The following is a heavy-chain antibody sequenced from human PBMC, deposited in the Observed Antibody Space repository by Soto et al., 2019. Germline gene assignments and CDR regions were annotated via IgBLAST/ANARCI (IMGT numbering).Heavy chain of an antibody. CDR2: SNFSGST. J-gene: IGHJ3*02. D-gene: IGHD1-26*01. Sequence: PSETISLTCALSSYSSSSYSWICIPQPPGKRLEWTAHSNFSGSTHYTPSLNSRVTISIDTSKNQFSLKLSSVTAADTAVYYCARVDPPQWELQPERSAFHIWGQGTMVT. CDR3: ARVDPPQWELQPERSAFHI. V-gene: IGHV4-59*01. CDR1: SYSSSSYS.